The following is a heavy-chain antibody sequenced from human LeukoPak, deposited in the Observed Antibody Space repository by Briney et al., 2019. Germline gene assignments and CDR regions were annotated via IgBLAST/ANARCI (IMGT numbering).Heavy chain of an antibody. D-gene: IGHD6-13*01. V-gene: IGHV6-1*01. CDR3: ARDPGAARRNFDY. Sequence: SQTLSLTCAISGDSVSSNSAAWNWIRQSPSRGLEWLGRTYYRSIWYNDYALSVKGRITITPDTSQNQFSPHLNSVTPEDTAVYYCARDPGAARRNFDYWGQGTLVTVSS. J-gene: IGHJ4*02. CDR1: GDSVSSNSAA. CDR2: TYYRSIWYN.